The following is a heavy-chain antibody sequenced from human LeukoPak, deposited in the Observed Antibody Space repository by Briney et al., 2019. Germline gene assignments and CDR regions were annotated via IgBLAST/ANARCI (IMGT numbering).Heavy chain of an antibody. V-gene: IGHV3-11*01. CDR1: GFTFTDYY. D-gene: IGHD6-13*01. CDR3: ARIVGLIAAAGYYFDY. CDR2: ISSSGSTI. Sequence: TGGSLRLSCAASGFTFTDYYMSWIRQAPGQGLEWVSYISSSGSTIYYADSVKGRFTISRDNAKNSLYLQMNSLRAEDTAVYYCARIVGLIAAAGYYFDYWGQGTLVTVSS. J-gene: IGHJ4*02.